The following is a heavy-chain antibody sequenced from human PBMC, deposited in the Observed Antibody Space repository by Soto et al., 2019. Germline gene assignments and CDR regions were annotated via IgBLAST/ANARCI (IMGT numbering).Heavy chain of an antibody. CDR1: GFTFSDYA. CDR2: VSHDGRNT. J-gene: IGHJ4*02. CDR3: AKGGRQWLVTSDFNY. Sequence: VQLVESGGGVVQPGRSLRLSCAASGFTFSDYAMHWVRQAPGKGLEWVAVVSHDGRNTHYADSVKGRFTISRDSSKKTLSLEMTSLIAQGTAVYYCAKGGRQWLVTSDFNYWGQGALVTVSS. D-gene: IGHD6-19*01. V-gene: IGHV3-30*18.